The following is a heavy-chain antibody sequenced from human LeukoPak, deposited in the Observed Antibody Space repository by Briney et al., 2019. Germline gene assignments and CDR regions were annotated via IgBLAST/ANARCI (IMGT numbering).Heavy chain of an antibody. Sequence: SETLSLTCAVYGGSFSGYYWSWIRQPPGKGLEWIGEINHSGSTNYNPSLKSRVTISVDTSKNQFSLKLSSVTTADTAVYYCASYYCSSTSCYGGRYNWFDPWGQGTLVTVSS. CDR3: ASYYCSSTSCYGGRYNWFDP. D-gene: IGHD2-2*01. CDR2: INHSGST. V-gene: IGHV4-34*01. CDR1: GGSFSGYY. J-gene: IGHJ5*02.